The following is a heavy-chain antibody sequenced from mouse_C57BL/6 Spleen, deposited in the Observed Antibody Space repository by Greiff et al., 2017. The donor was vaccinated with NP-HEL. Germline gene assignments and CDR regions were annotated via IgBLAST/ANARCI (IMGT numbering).Heavy chain of an antibody. J-gene: IGHJ4*01. D-gene: IGHD2-1*01. V-gene: IGHV1-66*01. Sequence: VQLQQSGPELVKPGASVKISCKASGYSFTSYYIHWVKQRPGQGLEWIGWIYPGSGNTKYNEKFKGKATLTADTSSSTAYMQLSSLTSEDSAVYYCARGADYYGNPYAMDYWGQGTSVTVSS. CDR3: ARGADYYGNPYAMDY. CDR1: GYSFTSYY. CDR2: IYPGSGNT.